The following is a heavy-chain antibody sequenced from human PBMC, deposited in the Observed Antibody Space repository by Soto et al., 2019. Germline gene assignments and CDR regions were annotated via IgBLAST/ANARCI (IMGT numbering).Heavy chain of an antibody. CDR1: GYTFTSYG. CDR2: ISAYNGNT. CDR3: ARVVGYYDSSGKLDY. D-gene: IGHD3-22*01. V-gene: IGHV1-18*01. J-gene: IGHJ4*02. Sequence: ASVKVSCKASGYTFTSYGISWVRQAPGQGLEWMGWISAYNGNTNYAQKLQGRVTMTADASTSTAYMELRSLRSDDTAVYHCARVVGYYDSSGKLDYWGQGTLVTVSS.